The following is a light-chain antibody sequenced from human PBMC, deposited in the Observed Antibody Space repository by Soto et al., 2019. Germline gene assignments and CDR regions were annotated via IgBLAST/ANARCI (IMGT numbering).Light chain of an antibody. CDR1: QSVDIN. V-gene: IGKV3-11*01. CDR3: QQRSNLPPT. Sequence: EIALSQAPVTLSLSKREGATLSCGASQSVDINLAWYRQIPGQAPRLLIYDASTRATGIPARFSGGGSGTDFTLTISSLEPEDFAIYYCQQRSNLPPTFGQGRLLEIK. J-gene: IGKJ5*01. CDR2: DAS.